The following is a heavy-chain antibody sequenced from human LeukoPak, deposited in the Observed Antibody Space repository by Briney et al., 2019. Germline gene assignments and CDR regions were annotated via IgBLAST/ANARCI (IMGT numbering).Heavy chain of an antibody. CDR1: GFTFSSYW. CDR3: ARDEYFWSGYYTDY. CDR2: IKQDGSEK. Sequence: GGSLRLSCAASGFTFSSYWMSWVRQAPGKGLEWVANIKQDGSEKYYVDSVKGRFTISRDNAKNSLYLQMNSLRAEDTAVYYCARDEYFWSGYYTDYWGQGTLVTVSS. D-gene: IGHD3-3*01. J-gene: IGHJ4*02. V-gene: IGHV3-7*01.